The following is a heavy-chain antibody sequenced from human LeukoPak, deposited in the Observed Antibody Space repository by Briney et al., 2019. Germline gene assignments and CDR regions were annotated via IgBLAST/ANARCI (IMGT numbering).Heavy chain of an antibody. J-gene: IGHJ4*02. Sequence: EASVKVSCKASGYSFIGYHMHWVRQAPGQGLEWMGWTNPNTGGTEYAQKFQGRVTMTRDTSISTAYMELSSLRSDDTAVYFCASVEMATIGFEHWGQGTLVTVSS. CDR1: GYSFIGYH. CDR3: ASVEMATIGFEH. CDR2: TNPNTGGT. D-gene: IGHD5-24*01. V-gene: IGHV1-2*02.